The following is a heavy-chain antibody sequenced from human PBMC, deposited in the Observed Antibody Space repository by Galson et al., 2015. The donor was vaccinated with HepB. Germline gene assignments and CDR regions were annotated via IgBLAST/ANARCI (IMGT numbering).Heavy chain of an antibody. D-gene: IGHD3-16*02. V-gene: IGHV2-5*02. Sequence: PALVKPTQTLTLTCTFSGFSLTSTGVGVGWIRQPPGKALEWLAVIYWDDDDRYCPSLKSRLKITKDTSKNQVVLTMTNMDPVDTATYYCAHVMITFGGVIGPDAFDIWGQGTMVTVSS. CDR3: AHVMITFGGVIGPDAFDI. J-gene: IGHJ3*02. CDR1: GFSLTSTGVG. CDR2: IYWDDDD.